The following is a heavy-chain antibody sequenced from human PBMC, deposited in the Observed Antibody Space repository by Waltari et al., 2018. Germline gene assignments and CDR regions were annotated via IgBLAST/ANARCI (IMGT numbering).Heavy chain of an antibody. CDR2: IYMSGST. V-gene: IGHV4-61*02. D-gene: IGHD2-8*01. Sequence: QVQLQESGPGLVKPSQTLSLTCTVFGDSLSSGRYYWSWMRQPAGKGLEWLGRIYMSGSTTYHPSLRGRVTLSEDTSKNQFSLRLTSVTAADTAVYYCASNRLIAPGVFDSWGQGTLVTVSS. J-gene: IGHJ4*02. CDR1: GDSLSSGRYY. CDR3: ASNRLIAPGVFDS.